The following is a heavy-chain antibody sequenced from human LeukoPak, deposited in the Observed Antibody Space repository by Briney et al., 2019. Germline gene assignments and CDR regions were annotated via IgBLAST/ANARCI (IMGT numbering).Heavy chain of an antibody. Sequence: SVKVSCKAFGGTFSSYAISWVRQAPGQGLEWMGGIIPIFGTANYAQKFQGRVTITADESTSTAYMELSSLRSEDTAVYYCAIGPYYYGSGRSLYYMDVWGKGTTVTISS. CDR2: IIPIFGTA. D-gene: IGHD3-10*01. CDR1: GGTFSSYA. J-gene: IGHJ6*03. CDR3: AIGPYYYGSGRSLYYMDV. V-gene: IGHV1-69*13.